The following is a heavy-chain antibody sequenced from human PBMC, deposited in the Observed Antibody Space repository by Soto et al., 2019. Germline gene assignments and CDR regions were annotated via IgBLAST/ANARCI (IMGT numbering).Heavy chain of an antibody. CDR1: GYTFMNYA. J-gene: IGHJ2*01. CDR2: ISPSTGDT. CDR3: ARCYCSVGSCYTCWHFDL. Sequence: QVQLVQSGAEVKEPGASVKLSCQASGYTFMNYAISWVRQAPGQGLEWMGWISPSTGDTDQAQNFQGRVTMTLDTSTNTANMALRTLRTDDSAAYYCARCYCSVGSCYTCWHFDLCGRGTLVTVSS. V-gene: IGHV1-18*01. D-gene: IGHD2-15*01.